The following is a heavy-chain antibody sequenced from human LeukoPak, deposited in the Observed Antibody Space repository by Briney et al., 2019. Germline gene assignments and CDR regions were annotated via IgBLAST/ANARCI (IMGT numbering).Heavy chain of an antibody. CDR2: ISGRGGST. V-gene: IGHV3-23*01. J-gene: IGHJ5*02. CDR1: GFTFSSSS. Sequence: GGSLRLSCAASGFTFSSSSMSWARQAPGTGLGWASAISGRGGSTYYADSVKGRFTISRDNSKDTLYLQMNSLRAEDTAVYYCAKENGDSSGYYYNNWFDPWGQGTLVTVSS. D-gene: IGHD3-22*01. CDR3: AKENGDSSGYYYNNWFDP.